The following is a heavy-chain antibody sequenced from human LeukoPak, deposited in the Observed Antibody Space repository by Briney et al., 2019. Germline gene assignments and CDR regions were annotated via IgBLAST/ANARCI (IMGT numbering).Heavy chain of an antibody. CDR2: ISSSSSYI. J-gene: IGHJ6*03. Sequence: GGSLRLSCAASGFTFSSYSMNWVRQAPGKGLEWVSSISSSSSYIYYADSVKGRFTISRDNAKNSLYLQMNSLRAEDTAVYYCAREGFSRGYYQYYYMDVWGEGTTVTVSS. V-gene: IGHV3-21*01. CDR3: AREGFSRGYYQYYYMDV. D-gene: IGHD6-13*01. CDR1: GFTFSSYS.